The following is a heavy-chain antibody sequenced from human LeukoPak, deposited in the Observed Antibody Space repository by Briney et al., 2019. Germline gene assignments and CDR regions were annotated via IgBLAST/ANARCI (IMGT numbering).Heavy chain of an antibody. CDR1: GGTFSSYA. CDR2: FRTFTGDT. V-gene: IGHV1-18*01. D-gene: IGHD3-9*01. Sequence: ASVKVSCKASGGTFSSYAISWVRQAPGQGLQYMGWFRTFTGDTNYAQNFQDRVVFTTDPSTNTAYMELRSLRSDDTAVYYCARSVLQSFEIDYWGQGTLITVSS. CDR3: ARSVLQSFEIDY. J-gene: IGHJ4*02.